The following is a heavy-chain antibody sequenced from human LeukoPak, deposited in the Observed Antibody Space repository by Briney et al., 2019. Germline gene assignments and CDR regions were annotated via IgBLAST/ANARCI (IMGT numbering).Heavy chain of an antibody. D-gene: IGHD2-2*01. J-gene: IGHJ1*01. CDR3: ARSEGYCSSTSCLAEYFQH. CDR2: IIPIFGTA. CDR1: GGTFSSYA. Sequence: SVKVSCKASGGTFSSYAISWVRQAPGQGLEWMGGIIPIFGTANYAQKFQGRVTITADESTSTAYMELSSLRSEDTAMYYCARSEGYCSSTSCLAEYFQHWGQGTLVTVSS. V-gene: IGHV1-69*13.